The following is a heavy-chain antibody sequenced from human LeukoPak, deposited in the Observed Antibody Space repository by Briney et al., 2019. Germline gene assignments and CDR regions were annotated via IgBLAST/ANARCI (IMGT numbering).Heavy chain of an antibody. CDR2: INHSGST. CDR1: GGSFSGYY. V-gene: IGHV4-34*01. D-gene: IGHD2-2*01. Sequence: PSETLSLTCAVYGGSFSGYYWSWIRQPPGKGLEWIGEINHSGSTNYNPSLKSRVTISVGTSKNQFSLKLSSVTAADAAVYHCARGRGSTSCLDYWGQGTLVTVSS. J-gene: IGHJ4*02. CDR3: ARGRGSTSCLDY.